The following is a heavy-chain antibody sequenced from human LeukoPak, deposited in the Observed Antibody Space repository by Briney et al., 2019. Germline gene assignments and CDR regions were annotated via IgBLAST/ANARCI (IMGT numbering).Heavy chain of an antibody. CDR2: ISWNSGSI. D-gene: IGHD3-3*01. CDR3: ARATAEVGYGFFYGY. J-gene: IGHJ4*02. V-gene: IGHV3-9*01. CDR1: GFTFDDYA. Sequence: GGSLRLSCAASGFTFDDYAMHWVRQAPGKGLEWVSGISWNSGSIGYADSVKGRFTISRDNAKNSLYLQMNGLRAEDTAVYYCARATAEVGYGFFYGYWGQGTLVTVSS.